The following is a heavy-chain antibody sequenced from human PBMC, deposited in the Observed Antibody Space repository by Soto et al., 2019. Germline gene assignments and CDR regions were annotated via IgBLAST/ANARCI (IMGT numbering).Heavy chain of an antibody. D-gene: IGHD4-17*01. CDR2: INHSGST. CDR3: ARGRELRWPQYPFDY. Sequence: PSETLSLTCAVYGGSFSGYYWSWIRQPPGKGLEWIGEINHSGSTNYNPSLKSRVTISVDTSKNQFSLKLSSVTAADTAVYYCARGRELRWPQYPFDYWGQGTLVTVSS. V-gene: IGHV4-34*01. CDR1: GGSFSGYY. J-gene: IGHJ4*02.